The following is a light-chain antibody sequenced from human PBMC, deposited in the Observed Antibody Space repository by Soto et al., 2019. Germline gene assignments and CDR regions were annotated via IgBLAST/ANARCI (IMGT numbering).Light chain of an antibody. CDR1: QSVSSN. V-gene: IGKV3-15*01. CDR3: QHYNNWRSIT. J-gene: IGKJ5*01. Sequence: EIVMTQSPATLSVSPGERATLSCRASQSVSSNLAWYQQKPGQAPRLLIYGASTRATGIPARFSGSGSGTEFTLTISSLQSEDFAVYYCQHYNNWRSITFGQGTRLEIK. CDR2: GAS.